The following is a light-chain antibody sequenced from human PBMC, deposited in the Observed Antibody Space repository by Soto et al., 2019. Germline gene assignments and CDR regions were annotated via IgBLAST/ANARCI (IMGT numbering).Light chain of an antibody. J-gene: IGKJ1*01. CDR3: QHYGSSLWT. CDR1: QSVSSTY. Sequence: EIVLTQSPGTLSLSPGERATISCRASQSVSSTYLAWYQQKPGQAPRLLIYGASSRATGIPDRFSGSGSGTDFTLTISRLEPEDFAVYYCQHYGSSLWTFGQGT. CDR2: GAS. V-gene: IGKV3-20*01.